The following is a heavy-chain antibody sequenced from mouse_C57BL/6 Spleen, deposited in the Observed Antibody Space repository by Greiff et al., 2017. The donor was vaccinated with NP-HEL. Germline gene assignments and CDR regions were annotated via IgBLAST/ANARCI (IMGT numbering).Heavy chain of an antibody. V-gene: IGHV5-17*01. J-gene: IGHJ4*01. CDR1: GFTFSDYG. CDR2: ISSGSSTI. Sequence: EVKLMESGGGLVKPGGSLKLSCAASGFTFSDYGMHWVRQAPEKGLEWVAYISSGSSTIYYADTVKGRFTISRDNAKNTLFLQMTSLRSEDTAMYYCARFPQDYYAMDYWGQGTSVTVSS. CDR3: ARFPQDYYAMDY.